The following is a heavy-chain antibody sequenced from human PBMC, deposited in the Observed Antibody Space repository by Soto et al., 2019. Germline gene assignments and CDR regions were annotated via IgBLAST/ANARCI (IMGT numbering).Heavy chain of an antibody. Sequence: EVQLLESGGGLVQPGGSLRLSCAASGFTFSSYAMSWVRQAPGKGLEWVSAISGSDGSTYYADSVKGRFTISRDNSKNTLYLQMNSLGAEDTAVYYCAKDVVYDYVWGSYRYRGNYFDCSCQGTMVTVSS. CDR3: AKDVVYDYVWGSYRYRGNYFDC. CDR1: GFTFSSYA. D-gene: IGHD3-16*02. CDR2: ISGSDGST. J-gene: IGHJ4*02. V-gene: IGHV3-23*01.